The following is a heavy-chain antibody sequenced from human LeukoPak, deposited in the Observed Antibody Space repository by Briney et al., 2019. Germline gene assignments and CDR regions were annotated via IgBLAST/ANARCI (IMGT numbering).Heavy chain of an antibody. CDR2: ISAYNGNT. CDR3: ARDSSSGWPFDY. V-gene: IGHV1-18*01. D-gene: IGHD6-19*01. CDR1: GYTFTSYV. J-gene: IGHJ4*02. Sequence: ASVKVSCKASGYTFTSYVISWVRQGPGQGLEWMGGISAYNGNTNCAQKLQGRVTMTTDTSTSAAYMELRSLRSDDTAVYYCARDSSSGWPFDYWGQGTLVTVSS.